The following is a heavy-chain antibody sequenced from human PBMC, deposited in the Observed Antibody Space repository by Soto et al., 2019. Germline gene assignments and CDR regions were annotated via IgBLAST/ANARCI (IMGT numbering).Heavy chain of an antibody. Sequence: EERLVESGGGSVQPGGSLRLSCAASRFTFSRYWMYWVRQAPGEGVVWVSRINSDGSSTRYADSVKGRFSISRDNSKSTLYLQMNTLRAEDTAVYYCARRREGYYYGLDVWGQGTTVTVSS. CDR2: INSDGSST. CDR1: RFTFSRYW. J-gene: IGHJ6*02. V-gene: IGHV3-74*01. D-gene: IGHD1-26*01. CDR3: ARRREGYYYGLDV.